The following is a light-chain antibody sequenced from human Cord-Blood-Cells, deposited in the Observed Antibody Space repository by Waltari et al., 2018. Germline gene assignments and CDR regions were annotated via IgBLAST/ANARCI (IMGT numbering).Light chain of an antibody. CDR3: AAWDDSLNGVV. CDR1: SSNIGRNT. J-gene: IGLJ2*01. V-gene: IGLV1-44*01. Sequence: QSVLTQQPSASVTPGQRVTISCSGSSSNIGRNTVTWYQQLPGPAPKLLIYSNKQRPSGVPDRFSGSKSGTSASLAISGLQSEDEADYYCAAWDDSLNGVVFGGGTKLTVL. CDR2: SNK.